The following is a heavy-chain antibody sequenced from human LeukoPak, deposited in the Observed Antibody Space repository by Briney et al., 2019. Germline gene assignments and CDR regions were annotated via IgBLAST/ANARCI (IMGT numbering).Heavy chain of an antibody. D-gene: IGHD2-2*01. CDR3: ARVYCSTTTCYLDY. CDR1: GYIFTTYV. J-gene: IGHJ4*02. Sequence: ASVKVSCKASGYIFTTYVISWVRQSPGQGLDWMRWVSLFTGNTNYAQKFQGRVTMTTDTSTSTAYLDLRSLRSHDTAVYYSARVYCSTTTCYLDYWGQGTLVIVSS. V-gene: IGHV1-18*01. CDR2: VSLFTGNT.